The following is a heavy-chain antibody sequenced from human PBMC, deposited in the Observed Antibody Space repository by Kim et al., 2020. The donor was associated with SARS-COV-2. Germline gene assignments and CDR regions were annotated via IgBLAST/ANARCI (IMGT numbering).Heavy chain of an antibody. J-gene: IGHJ6*01. CDR2: SYSGGTT. V-gene: IGHV3-66*01. CDR3: AGSGAYDSIGYYYYAMDV. Sequence: GGSLRLSCGASGFSVSGSYMSCVRQAPGKGLEWVSISYSGGTTTYADSVKGTFTISRYNSKNTPYLQMNSLRAEDTALFYLAGSGAYDSIGYYYYAMDV. CDR1: GFSVSGSY. D-gene: IGHD3-22*01.